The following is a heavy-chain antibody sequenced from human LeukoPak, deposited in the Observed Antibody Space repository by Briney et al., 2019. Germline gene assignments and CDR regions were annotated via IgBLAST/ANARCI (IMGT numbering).Heavy chain of an antibody. Sequence: GGSLRLSCAASGFTFSTYTMNWVRQAPGKGLEWVSSISSSSNNTHYAGSEKGLFTISRDNAKNSLYLQMSSLRAGDSDVYYCARDKYGSGSYPSHWGQGTLVTVSS. CDR1: GFTFSTYT. D-gene: IGHD3-10*01. CDR3: ARDKYGSGSYPSH. V-gene: IGHV3-21*01. J-gene: IGHJ4*02. CDR2: ISSSSNNT.